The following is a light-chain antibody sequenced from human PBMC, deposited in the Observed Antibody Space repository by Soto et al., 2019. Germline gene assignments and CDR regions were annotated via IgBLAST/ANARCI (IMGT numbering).Light chain of an antibody. Sequence: DIHMTQSPSTLSVSLGDRVTITCGASQTISSWLAWYQQKPGKAPKLLIYKASTLTSGVPSRFSGSGSGTDFTLTISSLQPDDFATYYCQHYNSYSEAFGQGTKVDIK. CDR3: QHYNSYSEA. CDR1: QTISSW. V-gene: IGKV1-5*03. J-gene: IGKJ1*01. CDR2: KAS.